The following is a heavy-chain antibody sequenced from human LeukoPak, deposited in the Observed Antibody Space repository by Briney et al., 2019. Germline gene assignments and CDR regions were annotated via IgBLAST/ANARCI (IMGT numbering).Heavy chain of an antibody. CDR3: ARVVTTVTSDYMDV. Sequence: SETLSLTCTVSGGSISSYYWSWIRQPPGKGLEWIGYIYYSGSTNYNPSLKSRVTISVDTAKNQFSLKLSSVTAADTAVYYCARVVTTVTSDYMDVWGKGTTVTISS. CDR1: GGSISSYY. CDR2: IYYSGST. J-gene: IGHJ6*03. D-gene: IGHD4-17*01. V-gene: IGHV4-59*01.